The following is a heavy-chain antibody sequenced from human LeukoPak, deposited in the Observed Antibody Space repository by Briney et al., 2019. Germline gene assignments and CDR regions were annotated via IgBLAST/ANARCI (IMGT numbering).Heavy chain of an antibody. CDR2: IYHSGST. J-gene: IGHJ4*02. CDR3: AREVVRGVHRIPGRVFDY. CDR1: GYSISSGYY. D-gene: IGHD3-10*01. V-gene: IGHV4-38-2*02. Sequence: SETLSLTCTVSGYSISSGYYWGWIRQPPGKGLEWIGSIYHSGSTNYNPSLKSRVTISVDTSKNQFSLKLSSVTAADTAVYYCAREVVRGVHRIPGRVFDYWGQGTLVTVSS.